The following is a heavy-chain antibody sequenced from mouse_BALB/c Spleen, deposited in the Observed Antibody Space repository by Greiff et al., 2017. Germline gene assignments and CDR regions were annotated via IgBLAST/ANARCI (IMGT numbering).Heavy chain of an antibody. D-gene: IGHD2-10*01. CDR2: ISSGGSYT. V-gene: IGHV5-9-4*01. CDR3: ARTYYGNYVAY. J-gene: IGHJ3*01. CDR1: GFTFSSYA. Sequence: EVKVVESGGGLVKPGGSLKLSCAASGFTFSSYAMSWVRQSPEKRLEWVAEISSGGSYTYYPDTVTGRFTISRDNAKNTLYLEMSSLRSEDTAMYYCARTYYGNYVAYWGQGTLVTVSA.